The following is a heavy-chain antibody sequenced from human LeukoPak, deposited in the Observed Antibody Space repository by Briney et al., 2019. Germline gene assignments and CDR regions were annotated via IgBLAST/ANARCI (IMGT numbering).Heavy chain of an antibody. CDR1: GFTFSSYA. CDR2: ISYDGSNK. D-gene: IGHD4-17*01. CDR3: ARETHDYGDYEAFDI. J-gene: IGHJ3*02. V-gene: IGHV3-30*04. Sequence: GGSLRLSCAASGFTFSSYAMHWVRQAPGKGLEWVAVISYDGSNKYYADSVKGRFTISRDNSKNTLYLQMNSLRAEDTAVYYCARETHDYGDYEAFDIWGQGTMVTVSS.